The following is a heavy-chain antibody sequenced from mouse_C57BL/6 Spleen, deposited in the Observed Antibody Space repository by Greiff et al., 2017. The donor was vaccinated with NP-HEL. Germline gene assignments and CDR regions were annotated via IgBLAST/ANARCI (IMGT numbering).Heavy chain of an antibody. CDR1: GYTFTSYW. J-gene: IGHJ4*01. CDR3: AFITTVVAHYAMDY. D-gene: IGHD1-1*01. V-gene: IGHV1-74*01. CDR2: IHPSDSDT. Sequence: VQLQQSGAELVKPGASVKVSCKASGYTFTSYWMHWVKQRPGQGLEWIGRIHPSDSDTNYNQKFKGKATLTVDISSSTAYMQLSSLTSEDSAVYYCAFITTVVAHYAMDYWGQGTSVTVSS.